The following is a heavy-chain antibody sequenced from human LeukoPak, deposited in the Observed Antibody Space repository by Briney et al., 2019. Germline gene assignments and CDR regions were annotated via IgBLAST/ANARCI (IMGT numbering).Heavy chain of an antibody. CDR2: IYYSGST. Sequence: SETLSLTCTVSGGSISSSSYYWGWLRQPPGKGLEWIGSIYYSGSTYYNPSLKSRVTISVDTSKNQFSLKLSSVTAADTAVYYCARRNRPHRMDVWGKGTTVTVSS. V-gene: IGHV4-39*01. CDR3: ARRNRPHRMDV. CDR1: GGSISSSSYY. D-gene: IGHD2/OR15-2a*01. J-gene: IGHJ6*04.